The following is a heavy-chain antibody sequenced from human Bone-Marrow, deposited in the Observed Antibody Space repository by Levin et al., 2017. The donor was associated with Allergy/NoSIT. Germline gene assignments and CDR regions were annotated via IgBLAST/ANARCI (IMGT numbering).Heavy chain of an antibody. Sequence: PGGSLRLSCAASGFTFSSYEMNWVRQAPGKGLEWVSYISSSGSTIYYADSVKGRFTISRDNAKNSLYLQMNSLRAEDTAVYYCARDRDSSGYYYYYYGMDVWGQGTTVTVSS. CDR3: ARDRDSSGYYYYYYGMDV. CDR1: GFTFSSYE. D-gene: IGHD3-22*01. J-gene: IGHJ6*02. CDR2: ISSSGSTI. V-gene: IGHV3-48*03.